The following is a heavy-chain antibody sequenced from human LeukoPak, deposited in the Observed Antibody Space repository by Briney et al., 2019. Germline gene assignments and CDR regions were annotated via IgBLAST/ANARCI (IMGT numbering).Heavy chain of an antibody. J-gene: IGHJ1*01. V-gene: IGHV1-2*02. CDR2: INPNSGGT. Sequence: GASVKVSCKASGYTFTGYYMHWVRQAPGQGLEWMGWINPNSGGTNYAQKFQGRVTMTRDTSISTAYMELSRLRSDDTAVYYCARSRIRDEEYFQHWGQGTLVTVSS. CDR1: GYTFTGYY. CDR3: ARSRIRDEEYFQH.